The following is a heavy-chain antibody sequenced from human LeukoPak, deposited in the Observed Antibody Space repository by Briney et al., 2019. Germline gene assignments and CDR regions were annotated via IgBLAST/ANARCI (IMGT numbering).Heavy chain of an antibody. V-gene: IGHV3-11*01. CDR2: ISSSGSNI. CDR1: GFTFXDYY. CDR3: ARTPADDYVWGSYRHYYYYGMDV. Sequence: SLRLSCAASGFTFXDYYMSWIRQAPGKGLEWVSYISSSGSNIYYADSVKGRFTISRDNAKNSLYLQMNSLRAEDTAVYYCARTPADDYVWGSYRHYYYYGMDVWGQGTTVTVSS. J-gene: IGHJ6*02. D-gene: IGHD3-16*02.